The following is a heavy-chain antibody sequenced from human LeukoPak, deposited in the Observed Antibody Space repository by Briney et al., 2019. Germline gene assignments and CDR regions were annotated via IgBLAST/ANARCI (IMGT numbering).Heavy chain of an antibody. Sequence: PSETLSLICAVYGGSFSGYYWSWIRQPPGKGLEWIGEINHSGSTNYNPSLKSRVTISVDTSKNQFSLKLSSVTAADTAVYYCARELWFGIGSPGPKGVLYYYYGMDVWGQGTTVTVSS. CDR1: GGSFSGYY. J-gene: IGHJ6*02. D-gene: IGHD3-10*01. CDR2: INHSGST. CDR3: ARELWFGIGSPGPKGVLYYYYGMDV. V-gene: IGHV4-34*01.